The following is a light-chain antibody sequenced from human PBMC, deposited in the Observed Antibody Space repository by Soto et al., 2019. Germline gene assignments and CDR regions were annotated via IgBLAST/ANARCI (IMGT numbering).Light chain of an antibody. CDR1: SSDVGTYNY. CDR3: TSYTSSSTRV. V-gene: IGLV2-14*01. Sequence: QSALTQPASVSGSPGQSITISCTGTSSDVGTYNYVSWYQQHAGKVPKLMIYDVSNRPSGVSDRFSGSKSGNTASLTISGLQAEDEADYDCTSYTSSSTRVFGGGTKLTVL. CDR2: DVS. J-gene: IGLJ2*01.